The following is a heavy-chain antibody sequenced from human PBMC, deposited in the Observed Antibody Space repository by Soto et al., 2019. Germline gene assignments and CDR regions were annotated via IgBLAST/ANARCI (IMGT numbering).Heavy chain of an antibody. J-gene: IGHJ5*02. Sequence: SETLSLTCTVSGVSISSGGYYWSLIRQHPGKGLEWIGYIYYSGSTYYNPSLKSRVTISVDTSKNQFSLKLSSVTAADTAVYYCARGVVVVAATNWFDPRGQGTPVPVAS. CDR1: GVSISSGGYY. V-gene: IGHV4-31*03. D-gene: IGHD2-15*01. CDR3: ARGVVVVAATNWFDP. CDR2: IYYSGST.